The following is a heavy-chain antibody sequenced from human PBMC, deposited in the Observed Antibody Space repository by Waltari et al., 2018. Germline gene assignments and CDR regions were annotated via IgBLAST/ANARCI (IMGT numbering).Heavy chain of an antibody. CDR2: SNPNSVDT. CDR1: GSTFTAHY. Sequence: QVQLVQSGAEVKRPGAAVRVPCKASGSTFTAHYMPWVRQAPGQGLEWMGYSNPNSVDTKYARKFQGRVTMSRDTSINTAYLELSGLRSDDTAVYYCAGEEYLSRPKAFDIWGQGTMVTVSS. CDR3: AGEEYLSRPKAFDI. D-gene: IGHD6-6*01. J-gene: IGHJ3*02. V-gene: IGHV1-2*02.